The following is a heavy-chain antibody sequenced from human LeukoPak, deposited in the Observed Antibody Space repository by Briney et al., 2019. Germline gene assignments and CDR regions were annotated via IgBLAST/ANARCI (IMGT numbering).Heavy chain of an antibody. Sequence: RPGGSLRLSCAASGFTFSSHGMSWVRQAPGKGLEWVSAISGSGGSTYYADSVKGRFTISRDNSKNTLYLQMNSLRAEDTAVYYCAKDLGGFSSWYGYFQHWGQGTLVTVSS. CDR3: AKDLGGFSSWYGYFQH. D-gene: IGHD6-13*01. V-gene: IGHV3-23*01. CDR1: GFTFSSHG. J-gene: IGHJ1*01. CDR2: ISGSGGST.